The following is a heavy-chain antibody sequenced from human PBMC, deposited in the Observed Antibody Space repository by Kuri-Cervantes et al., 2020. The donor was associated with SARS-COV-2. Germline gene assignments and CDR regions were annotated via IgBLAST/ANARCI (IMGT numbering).Heavy chain of an antibody. CDR2: VSYNGAT. CDR1: GDSITNYY. D-gene: IGHD3/OR15-3a*01. CDR3: SGRVDFSSVDY. V-gene: IGHV4-59*01. J-gene: IGHJ4*02. Sequence: GSLRLSCTVSGDSITNYYLTWIRQPPGKGLEWIGYVSYNGATAYNPSLKSRVTMSLDTSKNQFSLRLSSVTAADTAVYYCSGRVDFSSVDYWGQGTLVT.